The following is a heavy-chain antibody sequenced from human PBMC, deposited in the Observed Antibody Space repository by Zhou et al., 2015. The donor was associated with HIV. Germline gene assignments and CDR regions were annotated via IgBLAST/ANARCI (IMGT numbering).Heavy chain of an antibody. D-gene: IGHD2-15*01. CDR3: ARREHCSGGSCYWYFDL. V-gene: IGHV1-2*02. J-gene: IGHJ2*01. Sequence: QVQLVQSGAEVKKPGASVKVSCKASDYTFTDYYMHWVRQAPGQGLEWMGWINPNSGGTNYAQKFQGRVTMTRDTSINTAYMELSSLRSDDTALYYCARREHCSGGSCYWYFDLWGRGTCHCLL. CDR2: INPNSGGT. CDR1: DYTFTDYY.